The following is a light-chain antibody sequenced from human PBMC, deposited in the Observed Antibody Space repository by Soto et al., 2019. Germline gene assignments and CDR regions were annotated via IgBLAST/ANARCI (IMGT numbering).Light chain of an antibody. CDR2: DAS. CDR1: QSISSW. V-gene: IGKV1-5*01. CDR3: QQYNSSSFG. J-gene: IGKJ3*01. Sequence: DIQMTQSPSTLSASVGDRVTITCRASQSISSWLAWYQQKPGKAPKLLIYDASSLESGVPSRFGGSGSGTEFTLTITSLQPADFATYHCQQYNSSSFGFGPGTKVDL.